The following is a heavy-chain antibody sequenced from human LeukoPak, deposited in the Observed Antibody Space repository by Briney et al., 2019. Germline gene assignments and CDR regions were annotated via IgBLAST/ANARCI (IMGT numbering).Heavy chain of an antibody. V-gene: IGHV3-30*04. D-gene: IGHD3-10*01. CDR2: ISHDGSKK. J-gene: IGHJ4*02. CDR3: LGEMPADF. CDR1: GFTFSNYG. Sequence: PGGSLRLSCAASGFTFSNYGMHWVRQAPGKGLEWVAVISHDGSKKYYVDSVKGRFTISRDNSKNTLYLQMDSLRAEDTAVYYCLGEMPADFWGQGTLVSVSS.